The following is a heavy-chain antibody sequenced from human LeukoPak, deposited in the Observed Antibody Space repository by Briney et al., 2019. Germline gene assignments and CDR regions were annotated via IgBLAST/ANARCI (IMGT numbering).Heavy chain of an antibody. J-gene: IGHJ4*02. Sequence: GGSLRLSCAASGFTFSGFWMDWVRQAPGKGLEWVANIKQDGSEIYYEDSVKGRFTISRDNAKNSLYLQMNSLRVEETAVYYCARAGVAVAATLWDWGQGTLVTVSS. V-gene: IGHV3-7*04. CDR2: IKQDGSEI. D-gene: IGHD6-19*01. CDR3: ARAGVAVAATLWD. CDR1: GFTFSGFW.